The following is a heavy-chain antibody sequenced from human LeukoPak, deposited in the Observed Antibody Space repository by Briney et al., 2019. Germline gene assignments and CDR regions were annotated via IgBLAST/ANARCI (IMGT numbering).Heavy chain of an antibody. Sequence: GGSLRLSCAASGFTFSTYNMNWVRQAPGKGLEWVSSISSRSSYIYYADSVKGRFTISRDNTKNSLYLQMNGLRAEDTAVYYCARDLYGDHWYFDPWGRGTLVTVSS. V-gene: IGHV3-21*01. J-gene: IGHJ2*01. D-gene: IGHD4-17*01. CDR3: ARDLYGDHWYFDP. CDR2: ISSRSSYI. CDR1: GFTFSTYN.